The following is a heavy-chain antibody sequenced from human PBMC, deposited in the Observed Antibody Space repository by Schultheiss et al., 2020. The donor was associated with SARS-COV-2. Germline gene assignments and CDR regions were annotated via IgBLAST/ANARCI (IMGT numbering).Heavy chain of an antibody. Sequence: SVKVSCKASGGTFSRYAISWVRQAPGQGLEWMGGIIPIFGTANYAQKFQGRVTITADESTSTAYMELSSLRSEDTAVYYCARGGATNWHYYYGMDVWGQGTTVTVSS. CDR1: GGTFSRYA. CDR2: IIPIFGTA. CDR3: ARGGATNWHYYYGMDV. V-gene: IGHV1-69*13. J-gene: IGHJ6*02. D-gene: IGHD7-27*01.